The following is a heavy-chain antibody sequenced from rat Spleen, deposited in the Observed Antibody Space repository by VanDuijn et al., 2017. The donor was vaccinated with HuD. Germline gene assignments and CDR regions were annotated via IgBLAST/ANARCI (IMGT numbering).Heavy chain of an antibody. Sequence: EVQLVESGGGLVQPGRSLKLSCAGSGFTFSDYSMAWVRQAPKKGPEWVATIIYDGTGTYYRDSVKGRFTISRDNARSSLYLQMDSLRSEDTATYYCARDRILRSTGFDYWGQGVMVTVSS. CDR3: ARDRILRSTGFDY. J-gene: IGHJ2*01. CDR1: GFTFSDYS. CDR2: IIYDGTGT. D-gene: IGHD1-6*01. V-gene: IGHV5-17*01.